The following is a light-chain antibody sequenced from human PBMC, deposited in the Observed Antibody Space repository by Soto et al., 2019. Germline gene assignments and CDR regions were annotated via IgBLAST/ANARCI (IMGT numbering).Light chain of an antibody. CDR2: KAS. Sequence: DIQMTQSPSTLSASVGDRVTITCRASQSISSGLAWYQQKPGKATKLLIYKASSLDSGVPSRFSGSGSGTEFTLTLRSLQSDDVAPYYCQQYNSSPLTLGGGTKVEI. CDR1: QSISSG. J-gene: IGKJ4*01. V-gene: IGKV1-5*03. CDR3: QQYNSSPLT.